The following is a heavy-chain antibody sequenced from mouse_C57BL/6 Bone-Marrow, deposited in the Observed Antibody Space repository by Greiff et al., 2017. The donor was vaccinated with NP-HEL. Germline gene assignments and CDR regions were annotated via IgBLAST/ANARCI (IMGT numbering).Heavy chain of an antibody. V-gene: IGHV3-6*01. D-gene: IGHD1-1*01. CDR3: ARGANYGAWFAY. Sequence: EVQLQESGPGLVKPSQSLSLTCSVTGYSITSGYYWNWIRQFPGNKLEWMGYISYDGSNNYNPSLKNRISITRDPSKNQFFLKLNSVTTEDTATYYCARGANYGAWFAYWGQGTLVTVSA. J-gene: IGHJ3*01. CDR2: ISYDGSN. CDR1: GYSITSGYY.